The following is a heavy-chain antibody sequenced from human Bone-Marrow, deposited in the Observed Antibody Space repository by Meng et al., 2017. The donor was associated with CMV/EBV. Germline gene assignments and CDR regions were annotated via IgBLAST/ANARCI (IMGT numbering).Heavy chain of an antibody. D-gene: IGHD6-13*01. Sequence: GGSLRLFCAASGFTFSSYAMSWVRQAPGKGLEWVSVIYSGGSSTYYADSVKGRFTISRDNSKNTLYLQMNSLRAEDTAVYYCASQSPSSSSIWNAFTIWGQGTMVTVSS. CDR2: IYSGGSST. CDR1: GFTFSSYA. J-gene: IGHJ3*02. CDR3: ASQSPSSSSIWNAFTI. V-gene: IGHV3-23*03.